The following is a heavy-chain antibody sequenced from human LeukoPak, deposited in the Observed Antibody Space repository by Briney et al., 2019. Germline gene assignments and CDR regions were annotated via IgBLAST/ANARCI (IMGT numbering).Heavy chain of an antibody. CDR1: GGSVSGYY. D-gene: IGHD2-2*01. CDR3: ARGQHSEDYGMDV. CDR2: INHSGST. Sequence: SETLSLTCAVYGGSVSGYYCSWIRQPPGKGLEWIGEINHSGSTNYNPSLKSRVTISVDTSKNQFSLKLSSVTAADTAVYYCARGQHSEDYGMDVWGQGTTVTVSS. V-gene: IGHV4-34*01. J-gene: IGHJ6*02.